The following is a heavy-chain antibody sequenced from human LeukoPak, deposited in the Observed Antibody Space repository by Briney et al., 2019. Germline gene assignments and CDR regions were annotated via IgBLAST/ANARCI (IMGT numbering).Heavy chain of an antibody. CDR3: ARDRLTTVTTFHFDY. CDR2: IWSDTTNK. V-gene: IGHV3-33*01. D-gene: IGHD4-17*01. Sequence: GRSLRLSCAASGFTFSSYAMHWVRQSPGKGLEWVAVIWSDTTNKYYADSVKGRFTISRDNSKNTLYLQMSSLRAEDTAMYYCARDRLTTVTTFHFDYWGQGALVTVSS. J-gene: IGHJ4*02. CDR1: GFTFSSYA.